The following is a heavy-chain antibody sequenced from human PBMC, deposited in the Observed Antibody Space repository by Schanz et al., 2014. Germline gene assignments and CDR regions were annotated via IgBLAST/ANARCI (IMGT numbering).Heavy chain of an antibody. CDR3: AGPALWFGDNCFDP. Sequence: VQLVESGGGLVQPGGSLRLSCAASGFTFSSYGMHWVRQAPGKGLEWVAVIWYDGSNKYYADSVKGRFTISRDNSKNTLYLQMNSLRAEDTAVYYCAGPALWFGDNCFDPWGQGTLVTVSS. J-gene: IGHJ5*02. CDR1: GFTFSSYG. CDR2: IWYDGSNK. V-gene: IGHV3-33*08. D-gene: IGHD3-10*01.